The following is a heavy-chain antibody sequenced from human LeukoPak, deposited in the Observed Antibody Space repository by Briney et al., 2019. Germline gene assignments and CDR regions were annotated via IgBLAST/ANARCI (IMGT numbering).Heavy chain of an antibody. D-gene: IGHD4-17*01. J-gene: IGHJ4*02. Sequence: SETLSLTCTVSDDSITIYYWTWIRQPPGKGLEWIGYIDHTGSTNYNPSLNSRVTISVDTSKNQFSLKLSSVTAADTAVYYCARDPGLDYGDYGNDYWGQGTLVTVSS. V-gene: IGHV4-59*12. CDR2: IDHTGST. CDR1: DDSITIYY. CDR3: ARDPGLDYGDYGNDY.